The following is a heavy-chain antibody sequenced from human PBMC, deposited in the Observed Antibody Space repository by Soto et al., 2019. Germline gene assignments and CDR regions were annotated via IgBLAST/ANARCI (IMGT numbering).Heavy chain of an antibody. J-gene: IGHJ6*03. CDR3: ARGDCVGGSCYSLAGSFYYYMDA. D-gene: IGHD2-15*01. CDR2: INSDGSVS. Sequence: EVQLVESGGGLVQPGGSLRLSCAASGFTFSNYWMYWVRQAPGKGLEWVSRINSDGSVSSYADSVKGRLTISREHVKNTRYLQMDSLRAEDTAAYYCARGDCVGGSCYSLAGSFYYYMDAWGKGTTVTVFS. V-gene: IGHV3-74*02. CDR1: GFTFSNYW.